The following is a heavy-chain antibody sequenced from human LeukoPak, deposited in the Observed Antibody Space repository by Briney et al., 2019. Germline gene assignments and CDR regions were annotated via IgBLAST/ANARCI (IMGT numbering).Heavy chain of an antibody. D-gene: IGHD4-17*01. CDR2: IYSGGST. V-gene: IGHV3-66*01. J-gene: IGHJ4*02. Sequence: TGGSLRLSCAASGFTVSSNYMSWVRQAPGKGLEWVSVIYSGGSTYYADSVKGRFTISRDNSKNTLYLQMNSLRAEDTAVYYCASAHYGDYDDYWGQGTLVTVSS. CDR3: ASAHYGDYDDY. CDR1: GFTVSSNY.